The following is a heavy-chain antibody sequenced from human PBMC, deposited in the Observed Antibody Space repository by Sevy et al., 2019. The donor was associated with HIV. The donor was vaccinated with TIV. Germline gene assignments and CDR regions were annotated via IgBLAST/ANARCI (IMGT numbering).Heavy chain of an antibody. CDR2: IGTLGDT. V-gene: IGHV3-13*01. Sequence: GGSLRLSCAGYGFSFSGSDMHWVRQPTGKGLEWISSIGTLGDTFYADSVKGRFTISRDHAKSSLYLEMSSLRAGDTSLYYCVRGLQTHCDRTACPLDHWGQGTLVTVSS. CDR1: GFSFSGSD. J-gene: IGHJ5*02. D-gene: IGHD2-21*01. CDR3: VRGLQTHCDRTACPLDH.